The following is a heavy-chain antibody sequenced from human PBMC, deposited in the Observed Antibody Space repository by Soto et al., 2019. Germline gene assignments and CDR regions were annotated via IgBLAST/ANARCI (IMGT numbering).Heavy chain of an antibody. J-gene: IGHJ4*01. D-gene: IGHD1-26*01. CDR2: TYYRSKWYY. Sequence: SQTLSLTCAITGDSVSSNSAGWSWVRQSPSRGLEWLGRTYYRSKWYYEYAVSVRGRITINPDTSKNQYSLQLNSVTPEDTAVYFCARGEQYSGRIFDYWGQGXLATVYS. V-gene: IGHV6-1*01. CDR1: GDSVSSNSAG. CDR3: ARGEQYSGRIFDY.